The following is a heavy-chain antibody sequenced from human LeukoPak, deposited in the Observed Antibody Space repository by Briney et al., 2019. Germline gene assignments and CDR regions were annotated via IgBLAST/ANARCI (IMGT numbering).Heavy chain of an antibody. V-gene: IGHV1-8*03. D-gene: IGHD5-12*01. CDR1: GYTFTSYD. Sequence: ASVKVSCKASGYTFTSYDINWVRQATGQGLEWMGWMNPNSGNTGYAQKFQGRVTITRNTSISTAYMEQSSLRSEDTAVYYCARGPYSGYGRNYYYYYMDVWGKGTTVTVSS. CDR2: MNPNSGNT. CDR3: ARGPYSGYGRNYYYYYMDV. J-gene: IGHJ6*03.